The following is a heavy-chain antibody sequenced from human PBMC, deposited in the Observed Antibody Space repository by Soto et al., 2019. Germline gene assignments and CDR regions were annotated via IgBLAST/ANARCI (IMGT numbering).Heavy chain of an antibody. CDR3: ARAPGIYYGMDV. V-gene: IGHV3-11*01. CDR2: ISSGGLTI. J-gene: IGHJ6*02. CDR1: GFTFSDYY. Sequence: QVQLVESGGGLVKPGGSLRLSCTASGFTFSDYYMTWIRQAPGKGLEWLSYISSGGLTIYYAESVKGRFTVSRDNAKNSMYLQMNTLRVEDTAVYYCARAPGIYYGMDVWGQGTTVTVSS. D-gene: IGHD3-10*01.